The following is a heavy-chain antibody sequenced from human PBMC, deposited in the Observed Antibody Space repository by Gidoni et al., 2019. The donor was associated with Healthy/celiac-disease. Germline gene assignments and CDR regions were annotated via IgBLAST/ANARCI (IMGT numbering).Heavy chain of an antibody. D-gene: IGHD3-22*01. V-gene: IGHV3-21*01. J-gene: IGHJ4*02. CDR3: AREDDSSGSFDY. Sequence: EVQLVESGGGLVKPWGSLRLSCSASGFTFSSYSMNWVRQAPGKGLEWVSSISSSSSYIYYADSVKGRFTISRDNAKNSLYLQMNSLRAEDTAVYYCAREDDSSGSFDYWGQGTLVTVSS. CDR2: ISSSSSYI. CDR1: GFTFSSYS.